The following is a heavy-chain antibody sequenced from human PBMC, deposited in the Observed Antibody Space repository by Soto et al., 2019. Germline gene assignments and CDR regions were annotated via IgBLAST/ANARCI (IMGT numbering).Heavy chain of an antibody. Sequence: SETLSLTCTVSGGSISSSSYYWGWIRQPPGKGLEWIGSIYYSGSTYYNPSLKSRVTISVDTSKNQFSLKLSSVTAADTAVYYCARTGMQWLVLENFDYWGQGTLVTVSS. CDR1: GGSISSSSYY. CDR3: ARTGMQWLVLENFDY. D-gene: IGHD6-19*01. V-gene: IGHV4-39*01. J-gene: IGHJ4*02. CDR2: IYYSGST.